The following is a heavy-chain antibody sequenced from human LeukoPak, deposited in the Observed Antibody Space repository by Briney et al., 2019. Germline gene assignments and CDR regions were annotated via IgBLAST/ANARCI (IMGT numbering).Heavy chain of an antibody. D-gene: IGHD3-22*01. CDR1: GASISSYY. CDR2: IFPSGSI. V-gene: IGHV4-4*09. J-gene: IGHJ6*03. Sequence: SETLSLTCTVSGASISSYYWSWFRRPPGKGLEWIAYIFPSGSINFNPSLKSRVSISVDGSKNNFSLDLSSVTAADAAVYYCARRRDETATAAGYYHMDVWGKGTTVTVSS. CDR3: ARRRDETATAAGYYHMDV.